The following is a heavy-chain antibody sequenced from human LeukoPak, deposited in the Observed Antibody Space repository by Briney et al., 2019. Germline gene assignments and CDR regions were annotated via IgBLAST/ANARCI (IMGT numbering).Heavy chain of an antibody. CDR2: INPNNGGT. Sequence: ASVKVSCKASGYTFTGYYIHWVRQAPGQGLEWMGWINPNNGGTNYAQKFQGRVTMTRDTSITTTYMDLSRLRSDDTAVYYCARALRSGSCYEVDYWGQGTLVTVSS. D-gene: IGHD1-26*01. CDR1: GYTFTGYY. CDR3: ARALRSGSCYEVDY. J-gene: IGHJ4*02. V-gene: IGHV1-2*02.